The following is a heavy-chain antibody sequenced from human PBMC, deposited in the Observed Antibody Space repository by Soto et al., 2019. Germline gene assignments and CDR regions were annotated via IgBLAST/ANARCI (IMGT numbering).Heavy chain of an antibody. CDR3: VRDPYLPTAGRLASLHY. V-gene: IGHV3-33*08. J-gene: IGHJ4*02. CDR2: IWYDGVYK. D-gene: IGHD1-1*01. CDR1: GFRLWRYT. Sequence: GILRLSCSFAGFRLWRYTRHWVRQAPGKGLEWVAVIWYDGVYKYYTDSAKGRFTISRDNSNKTLYVQMNSLKAEDTAVYYCVRDPYLPTAGRLASLHYWGPGTLVTVSS.